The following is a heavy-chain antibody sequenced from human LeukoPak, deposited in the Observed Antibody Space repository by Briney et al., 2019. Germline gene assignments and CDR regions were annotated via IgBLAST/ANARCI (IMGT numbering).Heavy chain of an antibody. CDR2: INHSGST. CDR3: ASYTAGGGGLDY. V-gene: IGHV4-34*01. D-gene: IGHD5-18*01. Sequence: SESLSLTCAVYGGSFSGYYWSWIRQPPGKGLEWIGEINHSGSTNYNPSLKSRVTISVDTSKNQFSLKLSSVTAADTAVYYCASYTAGGGGLDYWGQGTLVTVSS. CDR1: GGSFSGYY. J-gene: IGHJ4*02.